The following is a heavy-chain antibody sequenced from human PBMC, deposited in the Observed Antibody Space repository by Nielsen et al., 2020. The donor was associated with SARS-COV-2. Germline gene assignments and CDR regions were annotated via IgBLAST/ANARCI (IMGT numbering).Heavy chain of an antibody. D-gene: IGHD3/OR15-3a*01. Sequence: SVKVSCKASGGTFSSYTFSWVRQAPGQGLEWMGRIIPLLEIANYAQKFQGRVTITADKSTSTAYMELSSLRSEDTAVYYCARARATIFGLVMSYGMDVWGQGTTVAVSS. CDR2: IIPLLEIA. V-gene: IGHV1-69*02. CDR1: GGTFSSYT. CDR3: ARARATIFGLVMSYGMDV. J-gene: IGHJ6*02.